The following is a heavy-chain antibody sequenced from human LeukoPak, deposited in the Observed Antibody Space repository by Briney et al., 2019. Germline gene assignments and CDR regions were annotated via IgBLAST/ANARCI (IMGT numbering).Heavy chain of an antibody. CDR2: ISYDGSNK. Sequence: GRSLRLSCAASGFTFSSYGMHWVRQAPGKGLEWVAVISYDGSNKYSADSVKGRFTISRDNSKNTLYLQMNSLRAEDTAVYYCAKVSGGVAVAGYFDYWGQGTLVTVSS. D-gene: IGHD6-19*01. CDR1: GFTFSSYG. J-gene: IGHJ4*02. V-gene: IGHV3-30*18. CDR3: AKVSGGVAVAGYFDY.